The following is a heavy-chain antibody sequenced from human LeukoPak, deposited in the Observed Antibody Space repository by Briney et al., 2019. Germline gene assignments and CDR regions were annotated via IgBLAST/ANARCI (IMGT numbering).Heavy chain of an antibody. CDR3: AKDRQWRDAFDI. CDR2: IRYDGSNK. J-gene: IGHJ3*02. V-gene: IGHV3-30*02. CDR1: GFTFSSYG. D-gene: IGHD6-19*01. Sequence: PGGSLRLSCAASGFTFSSYGMHWVRQAPGKGLEWVAFIRYDGSNKYYADSVKGRFTIPRDNSKNTLYLQMNSLRAEDTAVYYCAKDRQWRDAFDIWGQGTMVTVSS.